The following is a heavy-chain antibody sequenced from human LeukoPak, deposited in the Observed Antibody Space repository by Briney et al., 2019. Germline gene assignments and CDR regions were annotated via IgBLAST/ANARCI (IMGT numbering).Heavy chain of an antibody. V-gene: IGHV1-18*01. Sequence: EASVKVSCKASGYTFTSYGISWVRQAPGQGLEWMGWTSAYNGNTNYAQKLQGRVTMTTDTSTSTAYMELRSLRSDDTAVYYCARVSNGNYLLDYWGQGTLVTVSS. D-gene: IGHD4-17*01. CDR2: TSAYNGNT. CDR1: GYTFTSYG. J-gene: IGHJ4*02. CDR3: ARVSNGNYLLDY.